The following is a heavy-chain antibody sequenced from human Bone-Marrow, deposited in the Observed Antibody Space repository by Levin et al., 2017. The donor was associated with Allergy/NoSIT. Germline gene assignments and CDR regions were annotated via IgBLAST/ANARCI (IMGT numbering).Heavy chain of an antibody. Sequence: SCAASGFTFSSYAMHWVRQAPGKGLEWVAVISYDGSNKYYADSVKGRFTIYRDNSKNTLYLQMNSLRAEDTAVYYCARDQAMVRGVLDYWGQGTVVTVSS. CDR2: ISYDGSNK. CDR3: ARDQAMVRGVLDY. CDR1: GFTFSSYA. V-gene: IGHV3-30-3*01. D-gene: IGHD3-10*01. J-gene: IGHJ4*02.